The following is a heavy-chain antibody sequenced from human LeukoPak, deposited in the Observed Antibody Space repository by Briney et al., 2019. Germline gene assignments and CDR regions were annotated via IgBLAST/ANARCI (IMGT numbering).Heavy chain of an antibody. D-gene: IGHD3-16*02. CDR3: AKIAGDVWGSYRYTVRADFDY. J-gene: IGHJ4*02. Sequence: GGSLRLSCAASGFTFSSYGMHWVRQAPGKGLEWVAVISYDGSNKYYADSVKGRFTISRDNSKNTLYLQMNSLRAEDTAVHYCAKIAGDVWGSYRYTVRADFDYWGQETLVTVSS. CDR2: ISYDGSNK. CDR1: GFTFSSYG. V-gene: IGHV3-30*18.